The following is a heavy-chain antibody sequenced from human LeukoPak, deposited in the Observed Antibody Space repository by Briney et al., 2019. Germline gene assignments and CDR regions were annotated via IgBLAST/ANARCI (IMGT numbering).Heavy chain of an antibody. Sequence: SETLSLTCAVYGGSFSGYYWSWIRQPPGKGLEWIGEINHSGSTNYNPSLKSRVTISVDTSKNQFSLKLSSVTAADTAVYYCARGNRGYSYGLAAFDIWGQGTMVTVSS. J-gene: IGHJ3*02. CDR3: ARGNRGYSYGLAAFDI. D-gene: IGHD5-18*01. CDR2: INHSGST. CDR1: GGSFSGYY. V-gene: IGHV4-34*01.